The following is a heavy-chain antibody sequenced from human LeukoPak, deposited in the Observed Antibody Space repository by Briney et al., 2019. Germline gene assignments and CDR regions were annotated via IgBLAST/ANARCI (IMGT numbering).Heavy chain of an antibody. CDR1: GFTFNIYS. CDR2: IDSSSNYM. Sequence: KSGGSLRLSCAASGFTFNIYSMNWVRQAPGKGLEWVSSIDSSSNYMYYADSVNGRFTISRENAKNSLYLQMNSLRADDTAVYYCARDLAYYYDSSYDWGQGTLVTVSS. D-gene: IGHD3-22*01. J-gene: IGHJ4*02. CDR3: ARDLAYYYDSSYD. V-gene: IGHV3-21*01.